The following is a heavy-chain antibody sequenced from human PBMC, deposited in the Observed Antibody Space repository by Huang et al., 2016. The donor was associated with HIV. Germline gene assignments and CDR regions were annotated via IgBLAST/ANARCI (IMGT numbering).Heavy chain of an antibody. CDR2: ISADSGNP. V-gene: IGHV1-18*04. Sequence: QVHLVQSRGELKKPGASVRVSCKTSGYTFNNYGIGWVPLAPGQGLEWMGWISADSGNPNYAQKFQGRLTLTTDTSTRTVYMDRRSLRSDDTAVYYCATDTRAYYYGSGTNGMDVWGQGTTVIVSS. D-gene: IGHD3-10*01. J-gene: IGHJ6*02. CDR1: GYTFNNYG. CDR3: ATDTRAYYYGSGTNGMDV.